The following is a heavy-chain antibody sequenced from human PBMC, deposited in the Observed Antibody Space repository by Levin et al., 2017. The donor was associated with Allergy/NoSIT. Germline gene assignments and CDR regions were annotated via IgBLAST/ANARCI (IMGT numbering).Heavy chain of an antibody. V-gene: IGHV4-39*01. Sequence: SETLSLTCTVSGGSISSSSYYWGWIRQPPGKGLEWIGSIYYSGSTYYNPSLKSRVTISVDTSKNQFSLKLSSVTAADTAVYYCARQDIVVVPAALSWFDPWGQGTLVTVSS. J-gene: IGHJ5*02. CDR1: GGSISSSSYY. CDR2: IYYSGST. CDR3: ARQDIVVVPAALSWFDP. D-gene: IGHD2-2*01.